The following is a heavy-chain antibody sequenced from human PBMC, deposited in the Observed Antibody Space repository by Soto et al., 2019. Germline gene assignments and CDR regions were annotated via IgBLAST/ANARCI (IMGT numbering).Heavy chain of an antibody. Sequence: QVQLVESGGGVVQPGRSLRLSCAASGFTFSSYAMHWVRQAPGKGLEWVAVISYDGSNKYYADSVKGRFTISRDNSKNTLYLQMNSLRAEDTAVYYCARVPFGGVIVYYFDYWGQGTLVTVSS. CDR2: ISYDGSNK. J-gene: IGHJ4*02. D-gene: IGHD3-16*02. CDR1: GFTFSSYA. CDR3: ARVPFGGVIVYYFDY. V-gene: IGHV3-30-3*01.